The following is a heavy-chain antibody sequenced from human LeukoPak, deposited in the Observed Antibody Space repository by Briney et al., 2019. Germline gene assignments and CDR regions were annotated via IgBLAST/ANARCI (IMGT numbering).Heavy chain of an antibody. CDR1: GGSVSSGSYY. J-gene: IGHJ4*02. V-gene: IGHV4-61*01. CDR3: ASGAGTEVEYYFDY. Sequence: SETLSLTCTVSGGSVSSGSYYWSWIRQPPGKGLEWIGYIYYSGSTNYNPSLKSRVTISVDTSKNQFSLKLSSVTAADTAVYYYASGAGTEVEYYFDYWGQGTLVTVSS. D-gene: IGHD4-23*01. CDR2: IYYSGST.